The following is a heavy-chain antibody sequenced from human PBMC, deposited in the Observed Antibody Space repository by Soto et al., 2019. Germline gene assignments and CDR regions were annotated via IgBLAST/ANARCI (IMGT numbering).Heavy chain of an antibody. CDR1: GGSISSYY. V-gene: IGHV4-59*01. D-gene: IGHD4-17*01. J-gene: IGHJ4*02. CDR2: IYYSGST. CDR3: ARSEVTPTVTPLDY. Sequence: SETLSLTCTVSGGSISSYYWSWIRQPPGKGLEWIGYIYYSGSTNYNPSLKSRVTISVDTSKNQFSLKLSSVTAADTAVYYCARSEVTPTVTPLDYWGQGTLVTVSS.